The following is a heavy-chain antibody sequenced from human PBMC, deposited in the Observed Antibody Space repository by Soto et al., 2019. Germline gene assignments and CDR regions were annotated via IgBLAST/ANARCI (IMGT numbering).Heavy chain of an antibody. CDR1: GDSVSSNSAA. D-gene: IGHD2-2*01. Sequence: QVQLQQSGPGLVKPSQTLSLNCAISGDSVSSNSAAWNWIRQSPSRGLEWLGRTYYRSKWYNDYAVSVKSRITINPDTSKNQFSLQLNSVTPEDTAVYYCARDPLVVVPAAITTLVFDYWGQGTLVTVSS. V-gene: IGHV6-1*01. J-gene: IGHJ4*02. CDR2: TYYRSKWYN. CDR3: ARDPLVVVPAAITTLVFDY.